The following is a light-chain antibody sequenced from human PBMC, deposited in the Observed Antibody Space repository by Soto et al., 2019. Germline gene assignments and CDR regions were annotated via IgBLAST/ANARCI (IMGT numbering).Light chain of an antibody. CDR2: AAS. V-gene: IGKV1-27*01. Sequence: DIQMTQSPSPLSASVGDRDTITCRASPDISNYLAWYQQKPGKVPELLIYAASTLQSGIPSRFSGSGSATDFTLTISSLQPEDVATYCCQKFNSGPFTFGRGTAVDIK. CDR3: QKFNSGPFT. CDR1: PDISNY. J-gene: IGKJ3*01.